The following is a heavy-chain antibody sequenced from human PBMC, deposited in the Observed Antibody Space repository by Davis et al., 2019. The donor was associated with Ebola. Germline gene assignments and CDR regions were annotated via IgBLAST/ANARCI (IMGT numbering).Heavy chain of an antibody. CDR1: GFSFSGYS. V-gene: IGHV3-48*02. CDR3: ARDPRYNYDSSGYSYFDF. D-gene: IGHD3-22*01. Sequence: GESLKISCAASGFSFSGYSMNWVRQAPGKGLEWVSYISESSFTIYYADSVKGRFTVSRDNAQNLLYLQVNSVRDEDTAVYYCARDPRYNYDSSGYSYFDFRGQGTLVTVSS. CDR2: ISESSFTI. J-gene: IGHJ4*02.